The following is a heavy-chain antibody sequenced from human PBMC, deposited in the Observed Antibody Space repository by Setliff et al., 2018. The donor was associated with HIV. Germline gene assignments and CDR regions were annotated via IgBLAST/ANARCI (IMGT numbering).Heavy chain of an antibody. CDR2: IYWNNNK. CDR3: AYSGRQLRGPYFDF. V-gene: IGHV2-5*01. D-gene: IGHD1-1*01. J-gene: IGHJ4*02. Sequence: SGPTLVNPTQTLTLTCTFSGLSLSTSGVGVGWIRQSPGKALEWLAFIYWNNNKHYSTSLKSRLTVTKDTSKNRVVFTMTNMDPVDTAAYYCAYSGRQLRGPYFDFWGQGTPVTVSS. CDR1: GLSLSTSGVG.